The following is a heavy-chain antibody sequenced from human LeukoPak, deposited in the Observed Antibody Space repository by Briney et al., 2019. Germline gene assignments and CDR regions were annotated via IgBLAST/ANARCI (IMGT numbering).Heavy chain of an antibody. Sequence: GGSLRLPCAASGFTFSSYSMNWVRQAPGKGLEWVSYISSSSSTIYYADSVKGRFTISRDNAKNSLYLQMNSLRAEDTAVYYCARVTLTGYYAFDYWGQGTLVTVSS. J-gene: IGHJ4*02. D-gene: IGHD3-9*01. CDR2: ISSSSSTI. V-gene: IGHV3-48*01. CDR1: GFTFSSYS. CDR3: ARVTLTGYYAFDY.